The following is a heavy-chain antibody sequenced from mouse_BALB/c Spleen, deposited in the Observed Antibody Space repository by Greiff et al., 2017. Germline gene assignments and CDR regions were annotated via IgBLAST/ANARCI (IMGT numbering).Heavy chain of an antibody. CDR3: ARRRNGLYAMDY. CDR1: GFTFSSYT. CDR2: ISNGGGST. J-gene: IGHJ4*01. V-gene: IGHV5-12-2*01. Sequence: EVKLVDSGGGLVQPGGSLKLSCAASGFTFSSYTMSWVRQTPEKRLEWVAYISNGGGSTYYPDTVKGRFTISRDNAKNTLYLQMSSLKSEDTAMYYCARRRNGLYAMDYWGQGTSVTVSS.